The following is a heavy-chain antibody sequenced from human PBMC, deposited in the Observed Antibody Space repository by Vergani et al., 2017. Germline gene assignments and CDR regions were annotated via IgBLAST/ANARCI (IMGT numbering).Heavy chain of an antibody. CDR2: ISAYNGNT. V-gene: IGHV1-18*01. D-gene: IGHD6-25*01. CDR1: GYTFTSYG. J-gene: IGHJ5*02. Sequence: QVQLVQSGAEVKKPGASVKVSCKASGYTFTSYGISWVRQAPGQGLEWMGWISAYNGNTNYAQKLPGRVTMTTDTSTSTAYMELRSLRSDDTAVYYGASDDEGGPAAVPFDPWGQGTLVTVSS. CDR3: ASDDEGGPAAVPFDP.